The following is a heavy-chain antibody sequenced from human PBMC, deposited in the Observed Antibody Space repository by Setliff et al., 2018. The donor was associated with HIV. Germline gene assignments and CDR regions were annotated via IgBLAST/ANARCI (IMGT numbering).Heavy chain of an antibody. V-gene: IGHV3-49*04. CDR1: GLIFGNYA. CDR3: TTVKWDLPYNPQFDY. CDR2: IRTKPYGGTA. Sequence: SLRLSCTASGLIFGNYAMSWVRQAPEKGLEWVGFIRTKPYGGTAEYAASVEGRFSISRDDSKSIAYLRMNSLEAEDTAVYFCTTVKWDLPYNPQFDYWGQGTLVTVSS. J-gene: IGHJ4*02. D-gene: IGHD1-26*01.